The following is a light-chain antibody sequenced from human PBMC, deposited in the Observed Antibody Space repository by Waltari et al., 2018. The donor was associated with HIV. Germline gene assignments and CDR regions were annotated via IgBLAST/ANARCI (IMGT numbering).Light chain of an antibody. V-gene: IGLV2-8*01. J-gene: IGLJ2*01. CDR1: RSDVGGYNY. CDR3: SSYAGSNNLI. Sequence: QSALTQPPSASGSPGQSVTISCTGPRSDVGGYNYVSWYQQHPGNAPKLMIDEVSKRPAGVPGRFSGAKSGNTASLTVSGLQAEDEADYYCSSYAGSNNLIFGGGTKLTVL. CDR2: EVS.